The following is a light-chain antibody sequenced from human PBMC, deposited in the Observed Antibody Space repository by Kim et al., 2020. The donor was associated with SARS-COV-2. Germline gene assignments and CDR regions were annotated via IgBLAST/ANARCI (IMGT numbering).Light chain of an antibody. Sequence: EIVLTQSPAPLSLSPGERATLSCRASQSISIDLGWYQQKPGQTPRLLIYDASNRARGIPARFSGSGSGTDFTLTISSLEPEDFAVYYCQQRSNWITFGQGTRLEIK. CDR3: QQRSNWIT. CDR2: DAS. J-gene: IGKJ5*01. V-gene: IGKV3-11*01. CDR1: QSISID.